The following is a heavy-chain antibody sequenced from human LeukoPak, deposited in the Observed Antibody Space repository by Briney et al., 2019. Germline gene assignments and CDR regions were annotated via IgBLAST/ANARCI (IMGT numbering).Heavy chain of an antibody. V-gene: IGHV3-30*02. CDR3: AKDKGVAGHDY. CDR2: IRSDGSNK. D-gene: IGHD3-3*01. CDR1: GFTFSSYG. J-gene: IGHJ4*02. Sequence: GGSLRLSCAASGFTFSSYGMHWVRQAPGTGLEWVAFIRSDGSNKNYADSVKGRFTISRDNCKNTLYLQMNSLRPDDTAVYYCAKDKGVAGHDYWGQGTLVTVSS.